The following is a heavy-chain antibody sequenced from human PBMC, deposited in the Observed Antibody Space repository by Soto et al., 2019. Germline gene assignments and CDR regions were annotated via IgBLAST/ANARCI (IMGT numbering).Heavy chain of an antibody. D-gene: IGHD3-22*01. CDR2: IKPDGSQK. CDR1: GFSLSSYW. CDR3: ARGDYYDISGPFSDAFDI. Sequence: GSLRLSYAASGFSLSSYWMSWVRQAKGKGLEWVANIKPDGSQKWYVDSVKGRFTISRDNAKSSLSLQMDSLRAEDTAVYYCARGDYYDISGPFSDAFDIWGQGTMVTVSS. V-gene: IGHV3-7*04. J-gene: IGHJ3*02.